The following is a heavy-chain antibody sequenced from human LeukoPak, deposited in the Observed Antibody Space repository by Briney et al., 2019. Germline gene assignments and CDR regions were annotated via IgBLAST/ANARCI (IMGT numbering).Heavy chain of an antibody. CDR2: ISYDGSNK. CDR3: AKQAVAASSGLDY. D-gene: IGHD6-19*01. CDR1: GFTFSSYG. Sequence: GRSLRLSCAASGFTFSSYGMHWVRQAPGKGLEWVAVISYDGSNKYYADSVKGRFTISRDNSKNTLYLQMNSLRAEDTAVYYCAKQAVAASSGLDYWGQGTLVTVSS. V-gene: IGHV3-30*18. J-gene: IGHJ4*02.